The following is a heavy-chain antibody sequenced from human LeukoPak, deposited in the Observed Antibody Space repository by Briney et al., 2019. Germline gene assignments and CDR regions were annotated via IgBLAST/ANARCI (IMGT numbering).Heavy chain of an antibody. Sequence: PSETLSLTCTVSGGSISSGDYYWSWIRQPPGKGLEWIGYIYYSGSTYYNPSLKSRVTISVDTSKNQFSLKLSSVTAADTAVYYLARERFGELLICCWGQGTLVTVSS. V-gene: IGHV4-30-4*01. CDR1: GGSISSGDYY. J-gene: IGHJ4*02. CDR3: ARERFGELLICC. D-gene: IGHD3-10*01. CDR2: IYYSGST.